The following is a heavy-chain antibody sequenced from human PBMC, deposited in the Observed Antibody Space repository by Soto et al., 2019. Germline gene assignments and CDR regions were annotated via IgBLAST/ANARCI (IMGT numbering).Heavy chain of an antibody. J-gene: IGHJ4*02. CDR2: IYYSGST. D-gene: IGHD1-7*01. Sequence: QLQLQESGPGLVKPSETLSLTCTVSGGSISSSSYYWGWIRQPPGKGLEWIGSIYYSGSTYYNPSLKSRVTISVDTSKNQFSLKLSSVTAADTAVYYCAIRPYNWNYANAHYYFDYWGQGTLVTVSS. CDR3: AIRPYNWNYANAHYYFDY. V-gene: IGHV4-39*01. CDR1: GGSISSSSYY.